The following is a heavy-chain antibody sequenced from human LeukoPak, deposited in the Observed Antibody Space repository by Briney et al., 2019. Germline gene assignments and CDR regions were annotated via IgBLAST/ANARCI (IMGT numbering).Heavy chain of an antibody. CDR2: IYYSGST. V-gene: IGHV4-39*01. D-gene: IGHD3-10*01. J-gene: IGHJ6*03. CDR3: ARGVSGRARRAMDV. Sequence: SETLSLTCTVSGGSISSSSYYWGWIRQPPGKGLEWIGSIYYSGSTYYNPSLKSRVTISVDTSKNQFSLKLSSVTAADTAVYYCARGVSGRARRAMDVWGKGTTVTVSS. CDR1: GGSISSSSYY.